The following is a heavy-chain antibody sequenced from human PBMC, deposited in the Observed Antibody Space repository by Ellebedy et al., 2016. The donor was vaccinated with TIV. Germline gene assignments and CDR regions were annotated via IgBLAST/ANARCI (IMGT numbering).Heavy chain of an antibody. CDR2: ISHSGSTI. V-gene: IGHV3-11*01. Sequence: GESLKISCAASGFTFSDYYMHWVRQAPGKGLEWLSYISHSGSTIYYADSVKGRFTISRDNALRSVYLQLDRLRAEDTAFYFCARGRIFYGSGSYCDDWGQGTLVSVSS. CDR1: GFTFSDYY. D-gene: IGHD3-10*01. J-gene: IGHJ4*02. CDR3: ARGRIFYGSGSYCDD.